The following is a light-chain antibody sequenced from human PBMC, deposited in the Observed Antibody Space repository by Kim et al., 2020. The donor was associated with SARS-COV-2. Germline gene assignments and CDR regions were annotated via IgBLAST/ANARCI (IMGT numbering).Light chain of an antibody. CDR2: GAS. J-gene: IGKJ2*01. CDR3: QQYNNWPLYT. V-gene: IGKV3-15*01. Sequence: EIVMTQSPATLSVSPGERATLSCRASQSVSSNLAWDQQKPGQAPRLLIYGASTRATGIPARFSGSGSGTEFTLTISSLQSEDFAVYYCQQYNNWPLYTFGQGTKLEI. CDR1: QSVSSN.